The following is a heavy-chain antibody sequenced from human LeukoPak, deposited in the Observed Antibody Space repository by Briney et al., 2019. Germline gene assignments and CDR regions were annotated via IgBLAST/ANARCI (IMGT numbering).Heavy chain of an antibody. Sequence: PGGSLRLSRVASGFTFNNYAMTWVRQAPGKGLEGVSSISGSGARTDYGDSVKGRFTISSDKSKNTLYLQMNSLRAEDTAVYYCAKDGYRSDYQFYYMDVWGKGTTVTVSS. V-gene: IGHV3-23*01. D-gene: IGHD5-12*01. CDR3: AKDGYRSDYQFYYMDV. CDR1: GFTFNNYA. J-gene: IGHJ6*03. CDR2: ISGSGART.